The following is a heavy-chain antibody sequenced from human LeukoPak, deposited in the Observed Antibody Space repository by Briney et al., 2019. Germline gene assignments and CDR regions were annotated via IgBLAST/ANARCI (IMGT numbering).Heavy chain of an antibody. D-gene: IGHD3-22*01. CDR3: ARQSKDAVQAQDYYDSSGSKYFDY. V-gene: IGHV4-59*01. J-gene: IGHJ4*02. CDR1: GGSISSYY. Sequence: SETLSLTCTVSGGSISSYYWSWIRQPPGKGLEWIGYIYYSGSTNYNPSLKSRVTISVDTSKNQFSLKLSSVTAADTAVYYCARQSKDAVQAQDYYDSSGSKYFDYWGQGTLVTVSS. CDR2: IYYSGST.